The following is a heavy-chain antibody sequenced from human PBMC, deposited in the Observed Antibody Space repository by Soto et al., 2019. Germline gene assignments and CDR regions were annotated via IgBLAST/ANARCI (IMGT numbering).Heavy chain of an antibody. D-gene: IGHD6-13*01. CDR2: ISYDGSNK. V-gene: IGHV3-30*18. CDR1: GFTCSSYG. J-gene: IGHJ6*02. Sequence: VVSLRLSCAASGFTCSSYGMHWVRQAPGKGLEWVAVISYDGSNKYYADSVKGRFTISRDNSKNTLYLQMNSLRAEDTAVYYCAKDYSSSWYSWNYYYGMDVWGQGTTVTVSS. CDR3: AKDYSSSWYSWNYYYGMDV.